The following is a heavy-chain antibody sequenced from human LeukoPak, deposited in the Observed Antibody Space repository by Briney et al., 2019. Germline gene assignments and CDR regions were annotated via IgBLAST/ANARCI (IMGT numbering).Heavy chain of an antibody. CDR1: GFTFSSYG. CDR2: ISYDGSNK. Sequence: GGSLRLSCAASGFTFSSYGMHWVRQAPGKGLEWVAVISYDGSNKYYADSVKGRFTISRDNSKNTLYLQMNSLRAEDTAVYYCAKEASTTSNWFDPWGQGTLVTVSS. V-gene: IGHV3-30*18. D-gene: IGHD1-1*01. CDR3: AKEASTTSNWFDP. J-gene: IGHJ5*02.